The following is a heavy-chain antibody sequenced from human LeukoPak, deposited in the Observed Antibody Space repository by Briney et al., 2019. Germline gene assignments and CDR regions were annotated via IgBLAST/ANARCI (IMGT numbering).Heavy chain of an antibody. CDR2: IYYSGST. CDR1: GGSISSSSYY. V-gene: IGHV4-61*05. Sequence: SETLSLTCTVSGGSISSSSYYWGWIRQPPGKGLEWIGYIYYSGSTNYNPSLKSRVTISVDTSKNQFSLKLSSVTAADTAVYYCARGDYGDYACDYWGQGTLVTVSS. CDR3: ARGDYGDYACDY. D-gene: IGHD4-17*01. J-gene: IGHJ4*02.